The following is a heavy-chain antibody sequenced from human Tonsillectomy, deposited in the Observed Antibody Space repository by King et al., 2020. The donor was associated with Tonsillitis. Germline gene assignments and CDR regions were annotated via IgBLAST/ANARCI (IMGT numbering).Heavy chain of an antibody. CDR2: IGGSSSDI. D-gene: IGHD4/OR15-4a*01. J-gene: IGHJ4*02. CDR1: GFTFSSYS. V-gene: IGHV3-21*01. Sequence: EVQLVESGGGLVKPGGSLRLSCAASGFTFSSYSMNWVRQAPGRGLEWVSSIGGSSSDIYYADSLKGRFTISRDNAKNSLYLQMNSLRAEDTAVYYCARDRSSNYGDAPFDYWGQGTLVTVSS. CDR3: ARDRSSNYGDAPFDY.